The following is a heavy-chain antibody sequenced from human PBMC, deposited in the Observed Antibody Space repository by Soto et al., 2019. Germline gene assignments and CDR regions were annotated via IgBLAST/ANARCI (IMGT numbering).Heavy chain of an antibody. CDR2: IYHSGST. CDR1: GGSISSSNW. CDR3: ASHVVRGVTKRKNWFDP. J-gene: IGHJ5*02. V-gene: IGHV4-4*02. D-gene: IGHD3-10*01. Sequence: SSETLSLTCAVSGGSISSSNWWSWVRQPPGKGLEWIGEIYHSGSTNYNPSLKSRVTISVDKSKNQFSLKLSSVTAADTAVYYCASHVVRGVTKRKNWFDPWGQGTLVTVSS.